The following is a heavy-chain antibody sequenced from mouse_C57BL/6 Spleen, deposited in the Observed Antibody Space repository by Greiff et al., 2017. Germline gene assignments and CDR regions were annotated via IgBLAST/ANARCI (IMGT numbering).Heavy chain of an antibody. CDR3: ARGDYYGSRGDAMDY. D-gene: IGHD1-1*01. V-gene: IGHV1-26*01. CDR1: GYTFTDYY. CDR2: INPNNGGT. J-gene: IGHJ4*01. Sequence: EVQLQQSGPELVKPGASVKISCKASGYTFTDYYMNWVKQSHGKSLEWIGDINPNNGGTSYNQKFKGKATLTVDKSSSTAYMELRSLTSEESAVYYCARGDYYGSRGDAMDYWGQGTSVTVSS.